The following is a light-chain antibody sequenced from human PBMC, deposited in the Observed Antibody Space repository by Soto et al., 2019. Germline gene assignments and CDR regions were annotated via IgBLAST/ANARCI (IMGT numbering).Light chain of an antibody. J-gene: IGKJ4*01. Sequence: EIVLTQSPATLSLSPGERATLSCRASQSINRHLAWYQQKPGQAPRLLILDASDRATGIPARFSGSGSGTDFTLTISSLEPEDFAVYYCQQRSNWPPVTFGGGTNVDI. V-gene: IGKV3-11*01. CDR1: QSINRH. CDR3: QQRSNWPPVT. CDR2: DAS.